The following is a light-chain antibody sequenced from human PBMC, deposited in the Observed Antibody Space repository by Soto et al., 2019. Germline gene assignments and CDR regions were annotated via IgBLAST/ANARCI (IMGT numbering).Light chain of an antibody. CDR3: QQYNDWPRT. V-gene: IGKV3-15*01. CDR1: QTVTSN. CDR2: GAS. J-gene: IGKJ1*01. Sequence: EIVMTQSPVTLSVSPGETANLSCRASQTVTSNLAWYQQKPGRSPRLLLSGASTRATGIPARFSGSGSGTEFTLTISRLQSEDLAVYYYQQYNDWPRTFGQGTKVDIK.